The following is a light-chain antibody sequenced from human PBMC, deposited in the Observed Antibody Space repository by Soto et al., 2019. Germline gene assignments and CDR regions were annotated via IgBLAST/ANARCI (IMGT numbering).Light chain of an antibody. CDR1: QSLLHSDGETY. CDR3: MQSIQLPPT. Sequence: DIVMTQTPLSLSVTPGQPASISCKSSQSLLHSDGETYLYWYLQRPGQAPQLLIHEVSKWFSGVPDRFSASGSGTDFTLTISRVEAEDVGVYYCMQSIQLPPTFGQGTRLEIK. CDR2: EVS. V-gene: IGKV2D-29*01. J-gene: IGKJ5*01.